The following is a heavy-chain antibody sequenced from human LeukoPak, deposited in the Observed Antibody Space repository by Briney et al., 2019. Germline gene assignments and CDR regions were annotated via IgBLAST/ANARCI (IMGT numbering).Heavy chain of an antibody. CDR3: ARDSGLLWFGELQAFDI. CDR2: IYTSGST. J-gene: IGHJ3*02. V-gene: IGHV4-61*02. CDR1: GGSISSGSYY. D-gene: IGHD3-10*01. Sequence: SETPSLTCTVSGGSISSGSYYWSWIRQPAGKGLEWIGRIYTSGSTNYNPSLKSRVTISVDTSKNQFSLKLSSVTAADTAVYYCARDSGLLWFGELQAFDIWGQGTMVTVSS.